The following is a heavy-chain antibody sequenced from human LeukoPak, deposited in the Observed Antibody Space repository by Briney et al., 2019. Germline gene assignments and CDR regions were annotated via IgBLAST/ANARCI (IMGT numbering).Heavy chain of an antibody. CDR2: VSGSSNI. Sequence: PGGSLRLSCAASGFTFSSYTMNWVRQAPGEGLEWVSTVSGSSNIHYSDSVKGRFTISRDNARNSLYLQMNSLRDEDTAVYYCARDGLHTAHFDYWGQGTPVTVSS. CDR3: ARDGLHTAHFDY. D-gene: IGHD5-18*01. J-gene: IGHJ4*02. CDR1: GFTFSSYT. V-gene: IGHV3-48*02.